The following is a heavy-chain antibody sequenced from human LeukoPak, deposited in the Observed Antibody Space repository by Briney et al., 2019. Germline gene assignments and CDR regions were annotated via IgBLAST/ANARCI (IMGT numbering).Heavy chain of an antibody. CDR3: ARTNYGGNSDWFDP. CDR2: VYYSGST. Sequence: SETLSLTCVVFGGPINNNKWWSWVRQPPGKGLEWIGDVYYSGSTNYNPSLKSRVTISVDKSKNQFSLKLSSVTAADTAVYYCARTNYGGNSDWFDPWGQGTLVTVSS. CDR1: GGPINNNKW. J-gene: IGHJ5*02. V-gene: IGHV4-4*02. D-gene: IGHD4-23*01.